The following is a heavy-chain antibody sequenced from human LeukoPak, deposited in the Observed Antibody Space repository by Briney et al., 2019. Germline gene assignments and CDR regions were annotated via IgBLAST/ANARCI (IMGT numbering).Heavy chain of an antibody. CDR1: GGSISSYY. Sequence: SETLSLTCTVSGGSISSYYWSWIRQPAGKGLEWIGRIYTSGSTNYNPSLKSRVTISVDSSKNQFSLKLSSVTAADTAVYYCARTTEGGYTYDYFYYYYMDVWGKGTTVTISS. D-gene: IGHD5-18*01. CDR3: ARTTEGGYTYDYFYYYYMDV. CDR2: IYTSGST. V-gene: IGHV4-4*07. J-gene: IGHJ6*03.